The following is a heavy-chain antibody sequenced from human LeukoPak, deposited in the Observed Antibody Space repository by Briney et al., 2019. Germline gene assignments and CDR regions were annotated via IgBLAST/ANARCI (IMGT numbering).Heavy chain of an antibody. D-gene: IGHD6-13*01. J-gene: IGHJ4*02. CDR3: AKDWFRPSSWTYYFDY. V-gene: IGHV3-23*01. CDR1: GFTFSSYA. Sequence: PGGSLRLSCAASGFTFSSYAMSWVRQAPGKGLEWVAAISGSGGSTYYADSVKGRFTISRDNSKNTLYLQMNSLRAEDTAVYYCAKDWFRPSSWTYYFDYWGQGTLVTVSS. CDR2: ISGSGGST.